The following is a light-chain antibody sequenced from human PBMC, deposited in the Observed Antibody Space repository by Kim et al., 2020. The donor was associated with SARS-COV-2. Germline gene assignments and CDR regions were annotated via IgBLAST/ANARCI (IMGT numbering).Light chain of an antibody. Sequence: SELTQPASVSGSPGQSITISCTGTSRDVGGYNYVSWYQQHPGKAAKLMIYDVSYRPSGVSNRFSGSKSGNTASLTIFGLQAEDEADYYCSLYTSSSSVVFGGGTQLTVL. J-gene: IGLJ2*01. CDR2: DVS. CDR3: SLYTSSSSVV. CDR1: SRDVGGYNY. V-gene: IGLV2-14*03.